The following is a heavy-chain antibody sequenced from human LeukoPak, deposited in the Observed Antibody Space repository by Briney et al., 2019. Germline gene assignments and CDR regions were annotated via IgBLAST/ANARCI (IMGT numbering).Heavy chain of an antibody. D-gene: IGHD3-10*01. J-gene: IGHJ3*02. Sequence: GASVKASCKASGYTFTSYGISWVRQAPGQGLEWMGWISAYNGNTNYAQKLQGRVTMTTDTSTSTAYMELRSLRSDDTAVYYCAKDLPPGIIPRNDAFDIWGQGTMVTVSS. V-gene: IGHV1-18*01. CDR3: AKDLPPGIIPRNDAFDI. CDR1: GYTFTSYG. CDR2: ISAYNGNT.